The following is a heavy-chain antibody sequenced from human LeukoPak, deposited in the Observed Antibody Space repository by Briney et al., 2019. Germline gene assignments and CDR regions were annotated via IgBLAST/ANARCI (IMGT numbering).Heavy chain of an antibody. D-gene: IGHD4-17*01. Sequence: SVKVSCKASGGTFSSYAISWVRQAPGQGLEWMGGIIPIFGTANYAQKFQGRVTITTDESTSTAYMELSSLRSEDTAVYYCARAANLEGNDYGDGHFDYWGQGTLVTVSS. V-gene: IGHV1-69*05. J-gene: IGHJ4*02. CDR3: ARAANLEGNDYGDGHFDY. CDR2: IIPIFGTA. CDR1: GGTFSSYA.